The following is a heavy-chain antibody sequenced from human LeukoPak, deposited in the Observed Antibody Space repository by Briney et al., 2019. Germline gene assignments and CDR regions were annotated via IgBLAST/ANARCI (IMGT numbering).Heavy chain of an antibody. J-gene: IGHJ4*02. Sequence: SETLSLTCTVSGGSISSYYWSWIRQPPGKGLEWIGYIYYSGSTNYNPSLKSRVTISVDTSKNQFSLKLSSVTAADTAVYYCARVKYGSGSYYFDYWGQGTLVTVSS. D-gene: IGHD3-10*01. CDR1: GGSISSYY. CDR3: ARVKYGSGSYYFDY. CDR2: IYYSGST. V-gene: IGHV4-59*01.